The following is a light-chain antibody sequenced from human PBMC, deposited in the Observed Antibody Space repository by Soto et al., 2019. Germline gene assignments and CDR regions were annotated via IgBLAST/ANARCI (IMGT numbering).Light chain of an antibody. CDR1: QSISSW. V-gene: IGKV1-5*01. J-gene: IGKJ1*01. CDR3: QQYNSWT. Sequence: DIQMTQSPSTLSASVGDRVTITCRASQSISSWLAWYQQKPGKAPKILIYDASSLESGVPSRFSGSGSGTEFTLTISLLQPDDFATYFCQQYNSWTFGRGTKVEI. CDR2: DAS.